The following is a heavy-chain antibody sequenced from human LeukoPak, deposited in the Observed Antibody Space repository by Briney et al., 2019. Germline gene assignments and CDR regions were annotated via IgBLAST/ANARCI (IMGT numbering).Heavy chain of an antibody. V-gene: IGHV4-59*11. J-gene: IGHJ4*02. Sequence: SETLSLTCTVSGGSISSHYWSWIRQPPGKGLEWIGYIYYSGSTNYNPSLKSRVTISVDTSKNQFSLKLSSVTAADTAVYYCARVAHYYDSSGYQYYFDYWGQGTLVTVSS. CDR2: IYYSGST. D-gene: IGHD3-22*01. CDR1: GGSISSHY. CDR3: ARVAHYYDSSGYQYYFDY.